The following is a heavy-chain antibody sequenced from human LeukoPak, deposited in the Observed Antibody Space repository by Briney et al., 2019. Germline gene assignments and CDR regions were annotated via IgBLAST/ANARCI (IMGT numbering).Heavy chain of an antibody. V-gene: IGHV4-30-2*01. J-gene: IGHJ3*02. Sequence: SQTLSLTCTVSGGSISSGDYYWSWIRQPPGKGLEWTGYIYHSGSTYYNPSLKSRVTISVDRSKNQFSLKLSSVTAADTAVYYCARALRPYNWKSGDAFDIWGQGTMVTVSS. CDR1: GGSISSGDYY. CDR2: IYHSGST. CDR3: ARALRPYNWKSGDAFDI. D-gene: IGHD1-20*01.